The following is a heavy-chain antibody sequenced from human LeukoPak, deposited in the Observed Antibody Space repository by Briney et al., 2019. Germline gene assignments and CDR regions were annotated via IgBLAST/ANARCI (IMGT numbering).Heavy chain of an antibody. CDR2: ISGSGGST. CDR1: GFTFSDYY. CDR3: AKGHHRQRITMIVVVGY. J-gene: IGHJ4*02. Sequence: GGSLRLSCAASGFTFSDYYMSWIRQAPGKGLEWVSAISGSGGSTYYADSVKGRFTISRDNSKNTLYLQMNSLRAEDTAVYYCAKGHHRQRITMIVVVGYWGQGTLVTVSS. V-gene: IGHV3-23*01. D-gene: IGHD3-22*01.